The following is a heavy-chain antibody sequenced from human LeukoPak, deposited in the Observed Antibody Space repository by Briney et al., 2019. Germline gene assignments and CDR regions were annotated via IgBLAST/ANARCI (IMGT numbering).Heavy chain of an antibody. J-gene: IGHJ4*02. CDR3: ARHGKGIAAAGSDY. Sequence: SETLSLTGTVSGGSISSYYWGWIRQPPGKGLEWIGSIYYSGSTYYNPSLKSRVTISVDTSKNQFSLKLSSVTAADTAVYYCARHGKGIAAAGSDYWGQGTLVTVSS. D-gene: IGHD6-13*01. CDR1: GGSISSYY. V-gene: IGHV4-39*07. CDR2: IYYSGST.